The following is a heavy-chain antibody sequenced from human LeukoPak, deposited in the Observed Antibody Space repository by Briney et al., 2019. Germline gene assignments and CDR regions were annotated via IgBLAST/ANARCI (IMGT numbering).Heavy chain of an antibody. Sequence: GGSLRLSCAASGFTLSTYAMSWVRQTPGKGLEWVAATSSSDAGTYHADSVRGRFTISRDNSKNTLYLQMNSLRAEDAAVYYCAKAKKVGATPAFDYWGQGTLVTVSS. CDR2: TSSSDAGT. CDR1: GFTLSTYA. D-gene: IGHD1-26*01. CDR3: AKAKKVGATPAFDY. V-gene: IGHV3-23*01. J-gene: IGHJ4*02.